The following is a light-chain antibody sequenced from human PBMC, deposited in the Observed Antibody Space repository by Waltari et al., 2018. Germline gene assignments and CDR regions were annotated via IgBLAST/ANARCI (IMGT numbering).Light chain of an antibody. CDR3: QQYNRWPPIT. Sequence: EIVMTQSPATLSVSPGETATLSCRASQSVSSNVAWYQKKPGHAPRLLIYDASTRATSIPAKFRGSGSETEFTLTISSLQSGDFAVYYCQQYNRWPPITFGHGTRLEIK. CDR2: DAS. J-gene: IGKJ5*01. CDR1: QSVSSN. V-gene: IGKV3-15*01.